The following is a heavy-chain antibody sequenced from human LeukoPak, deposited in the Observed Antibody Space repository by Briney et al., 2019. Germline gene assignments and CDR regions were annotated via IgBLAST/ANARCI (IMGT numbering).Heavy chain of an antibody. V-gene: IGHV4-59*08. CDR1: GGSISSYY. Sequence: SETLSLACTVSGGSISSYYWSWIRQPPGKGLEWIGYIYYSGSTNYNPSLKSRVTISVDTSKNQFSLKLSSVTAADTAVYYCATLAVAGPEYYFDYWGQGTLVTVSS. J-gene: IGHJ4*02. CDR2: IYYSGST. CDR3: ATLAVAGPEYYFDY. D-gene: IGHD6-19*01.